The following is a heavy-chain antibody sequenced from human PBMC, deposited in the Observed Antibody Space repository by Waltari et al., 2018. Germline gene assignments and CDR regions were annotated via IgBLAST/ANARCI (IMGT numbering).Heavy chain of an antibody. CDR3: AREYSNRWYYYYGMDV. J-gene: IGHJ6*02. CDR1: GFTFSYSG. D-gene: IGHD6-13*01. V-gene: IGHV3-33*01. Sequence: QVQLVESGGGVVQPGRSLRLSCAASGFTFSYSGPDWVRQAPGKGLGGVAFIWYDGSNKYYEDSVKGRFIISRDNSENTLYLQMNSLRVEDTAVYHCAREYSNRWYYYYGMDVWGQGTTVTVSS. CDR2: IWYDGSNK.